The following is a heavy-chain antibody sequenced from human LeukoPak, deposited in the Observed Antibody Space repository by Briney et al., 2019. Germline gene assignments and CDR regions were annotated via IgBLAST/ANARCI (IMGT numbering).Heavy chain of an antibody. D-gene: IGHD2-2*01. CDR2: IYYSGST. Sequence: SETLSLTCTVSGGSISSYYWSWLRQPPGKGLEWIGYIYYSGSTNYNPSLKSRVTISVDTSKNQFSLKLSSVTAADTAVYYCARHRVRLGYCSSTSCYATYYYYYGMDVWGQGTTVTVSS. J-gene: IGHJ6*02. CDR1: GGSISSYY. CDR3: ARHRVRLGYCSSTSCYATYYYYYGMDV. V-gene: IGHV4-59*08.